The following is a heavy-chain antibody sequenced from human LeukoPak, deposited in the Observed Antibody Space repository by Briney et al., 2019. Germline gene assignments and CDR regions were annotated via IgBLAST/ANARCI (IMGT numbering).Heavy chain of an antibody. CDR1: GDSIRSYF. CDR2: ISSRGAT. V-gene: IGHV4-59*01. D-gene: IGHD1-1*01. CDR3: ARGALLNVFEY. Sequence: PSETLSLTCTVSGDSIRSYFWSWIRQPPGKRLEWIGYISSRGATMYNPSLESRLTFSVDTSKNQFSLMLRSVTTVDTAVYYCARGALLNVFEYWGPGSLVSVSS. J-gene: IGHJ4*02.